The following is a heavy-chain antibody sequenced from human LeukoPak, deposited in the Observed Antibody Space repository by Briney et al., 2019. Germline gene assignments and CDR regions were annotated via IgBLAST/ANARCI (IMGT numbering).Heavy chain of an antibody. J-gene: IGHJ5*02. CDR2: IYYSGST. Sequence: SETLSLTCTVSGGSISSSSYYWGWIRQPPGKGLEWIGSIYYSGSTYYNPSLKSRVTISVDTSKNQFSLKLSSVTAADTAVYYRAMASDGDYEGEDWFDPWGQGTLVTVSS. D-gene: IGHD4-17*01. CDR1: GGSISSSSYY. V-gene: IGHV4-39*01. CDR3: AMASDGDYEGEDWFDP.